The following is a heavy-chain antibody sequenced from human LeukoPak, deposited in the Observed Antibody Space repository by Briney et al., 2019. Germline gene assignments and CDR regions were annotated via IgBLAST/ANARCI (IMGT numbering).Heavy chain of an antibody. Sequence: GGSLRLSCAPAGFTFSSYGMHWVRQAPGKGLEWVAVIWYDGSNKYYADSVKGRFTISRDNSKNTLYLQMNGLRAEDTAVYYCARDKAYRGGDCYPYYYGMDVWGQGTTVTVSS. J-gene: IGHJ6*02. V-gene: IGHV3-33*08. CDR1: GFTFSSYG. CDR3: ARDKAYRGGDCYPYYYGMDV. D-gene: IGHD2-21*02. CDR2: IWYDGSNK.